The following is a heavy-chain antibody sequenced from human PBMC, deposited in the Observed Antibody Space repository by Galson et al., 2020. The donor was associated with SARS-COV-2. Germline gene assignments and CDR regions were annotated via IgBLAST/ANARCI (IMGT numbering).Heavy chain of an antibody. V-gene: IGHV1-18*04. CDR3: ARYIVAGVSFYYYYGMDV. Sequence: ASVKVSCKASGYTFTSYGISWVRQAPGQGLEWMGWISAYNGNTNYAQKLQGRVTMTTDTSTSTAYMELRCLRSDDTAVYYCARYIVAGVSFYYYYGMDVWGQGTTVTVSS. D-gene: IGHD5-12*01. CDR1: GYTFTSYG. CDR2: ISAYNGNT. J-gene: IGHJ6*02.